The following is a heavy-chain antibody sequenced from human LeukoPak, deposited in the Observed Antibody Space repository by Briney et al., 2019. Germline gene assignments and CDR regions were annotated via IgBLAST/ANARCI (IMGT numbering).Heavy chain of an antibody. D-gene: IGHD5-18*01. CDR2: ISSSSSYI. Sequence: GGSLRLSCAASGFTFRSYSMNWVRQAPGKGLEWVSSISSSSSYIYYADSVKGRFTISRDNAKNSLYLQMNSLRAEDTAVYYCARDPGYSYGYWYYFDYWGQGTLVTVSS. CDR3: ARDPGYSYGYWYYFDY. J-gene: IGHJ4*02. CDR1: GFTFRSYS. V-gene: IGHV3-21*01.